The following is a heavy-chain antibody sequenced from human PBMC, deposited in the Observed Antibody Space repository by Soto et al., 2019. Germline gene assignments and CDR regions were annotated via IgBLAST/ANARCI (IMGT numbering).Heavy chain of an antibody. CDR2: ISGSGGST. CDR3: AKSSGYSGYGYFDY. V-gene: IGHV3-23*01. D-gene: IGHD5-12*01. Sequence: TGGSLRLSCAASGFTFSSYAMSWVRQAPGKGLEWVSAISGSGGSTYYADSVKGRFTISRDNSKNTLYLQMNSLRAEDTAVYYCAKSSGYSGYGYFDYWGQGTLVTVS. CDR1: GFTFSSYA. J-gene: IGHJ4*02.